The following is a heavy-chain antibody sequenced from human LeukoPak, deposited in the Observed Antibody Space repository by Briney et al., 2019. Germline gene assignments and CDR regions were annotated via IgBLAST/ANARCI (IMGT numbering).Heavy chain of an antibody. CDR2: IIPIFGTA. Sequence: EASVKVSCKASGGTFSSYAISWVRQAPGQGLEWMGGIIPIFGTANYAQKFQGRVTITADESTSTAYMELSSLRSEDTAVYYCARGSSTVAFLDYWGQGTLVTVSS. V-gene: IGHV1-69*13. CDR1: GGTFSSYA. CDR3: ARGSSTVAFLDY. J-gene: IGHJ4*02. D-gene: IGHD4-23*01.